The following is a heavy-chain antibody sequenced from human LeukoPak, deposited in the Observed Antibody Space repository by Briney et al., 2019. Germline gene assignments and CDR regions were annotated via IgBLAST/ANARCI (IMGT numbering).Heavy chain of an antibody. CDR2: ITGSGLT. J-gene: IGHJ5*02. CDR1: GFTFNTYA. V-gene: IGHV3-23*01. CDR3: AKRDYSDSSTFSPLFQS. D-gene: IGHD3-22*01. Sequence: PGGSLRLSCAASGFTFNTYAMSWLRQVPGMGPEWVSAITGSGLTYYADSVKGRFTISRDNSKNTLSLQMESLRAEDTAVYYCAKRDYSDSSTFSPLFQSWGQGTLVTVSS.